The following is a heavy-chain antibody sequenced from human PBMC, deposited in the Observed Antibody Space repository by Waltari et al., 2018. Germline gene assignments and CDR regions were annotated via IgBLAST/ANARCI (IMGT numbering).Heavy chain of an antibody. V-gene: IGHV4-38-2*02. CDR2: IYHSGST. CDR1: GYSIRSGYY. D-gene: IGHD6-13*01. J-gene: IGHJ6*02. Sequence: QVQLQESGPGLVKPSETLSLPCAVSGYSIRSGYYWGWIRQPPGPGLEWIGSIYHSGSTYYNPSLKSRVTISVDTSKNQFSLKLSSVTAADTAVYYCARDLRSYSSSWYDYYYYYGMDVWGQGTTVTVSS. CDR3: ARDLRSYSSSWYDYYYYYGMDV.